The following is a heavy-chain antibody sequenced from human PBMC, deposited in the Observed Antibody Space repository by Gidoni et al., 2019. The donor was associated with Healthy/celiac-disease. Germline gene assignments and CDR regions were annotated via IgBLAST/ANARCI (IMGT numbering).Heavy chain of an antibody. Sequence: QVQLVKSGAEVKKPGASVKVSCKAAGYTFTGYYMHWVRQAPGQGLEWMGWINPTSGGTTYAQKFQGRVTMTRDTSISTAYMELSRLRSDDTAVYYCARGRWELLRTLSNWGQGTLVTVSS. J-gene: IGHJ4*02. V-gene: IGHV1-2*02. CDR2: INPTSGGT. CDR1: GYTFTGYY. CDR3: ARGRWELLRTLSN. D-gene: IGHD1-26*01.